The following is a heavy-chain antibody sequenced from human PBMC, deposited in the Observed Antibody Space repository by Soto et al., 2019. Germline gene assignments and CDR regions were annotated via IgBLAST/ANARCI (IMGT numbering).Heavy chain of an antibody. V-gene: IGHV3-30-3*01. Sequence: GGSLRLSCAASGFTFSSYAMHWVRQAPGKGLEWVAVISYDGSNKYYADSVKGRFTISRDNSKNTLYLQMNSLRAEDTAVYYCARDKAIFEAAVGYYGMDVWGQGTTVTVSS. CDR1: GFTFSSYA. D-gene: IGHD6-13*01. CDR3: ARDKAIFEAAVGYYGMDV. J-gene: IGHJ6*02. CDR2: ISYDGSNK.